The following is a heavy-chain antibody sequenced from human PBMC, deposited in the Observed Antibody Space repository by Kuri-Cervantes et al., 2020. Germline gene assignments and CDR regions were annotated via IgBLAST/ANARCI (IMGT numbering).Heavy chain of an antibody. V-gene: IGHV3-9*01. Sequence: GGSLRLSCAASGFTFDEYAMHWVRQAPGKGLEWVSGISWNSGSIGYADSVKGRFTISRDNAKNSLYLQMNSLRAEDTALYYCAKTFSSSWYSYPDYWGQGTLVTVSS. CDR3: AKTFSSSWYSYPDY. D-gene: IGHD6-13*01. CDR2: ISWNSGSI. J-gene: IGHJ4*02. CDR1: GFTFDEYA.